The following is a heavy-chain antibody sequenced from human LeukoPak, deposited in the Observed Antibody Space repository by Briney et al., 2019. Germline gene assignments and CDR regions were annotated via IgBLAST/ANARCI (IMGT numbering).Heavy chain of an antibody. Sequence: GGSLRLSCAASGFTVSSNYMSWVRQTPGKGLEWVSAISGSGGSTYYADSVKGRFTISRDNSKNTLYLQMNSLRVEDTAVYYCAKQGGTYYYYYMDVWGKGTTVTVSS. D-gene: IGHD3-16*01. CDR3: AKQGGTYYYYYMDV. J-gene: IGHJ6*03. CDR1: GFTVSSNY. V-gene: IGHV3-23*01. CDR2: ISGSGGST.